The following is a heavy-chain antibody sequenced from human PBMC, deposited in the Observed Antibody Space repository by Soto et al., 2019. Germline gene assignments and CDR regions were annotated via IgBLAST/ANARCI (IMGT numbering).Heavy chain of an antibody. CDR2: IYYSGST. J-gene: IGHJ3*02. CDR3: ARMFMSDTNCYNDAFDT. Sequence: PSETLSLTCTVSGGSISSSSYYWGWIRQPPGKGLEWIGSIYYSGSTYYNPSLKSRVTISVDTSKNQFSLKLSSVTAADTATYYCARMFMSDTNCYNDAFDTWGQGTVVTVSS. D-gene: IGHD2-2*01. V-gene: IGHV4-39*01. CDR1: GGSISSSSYY.